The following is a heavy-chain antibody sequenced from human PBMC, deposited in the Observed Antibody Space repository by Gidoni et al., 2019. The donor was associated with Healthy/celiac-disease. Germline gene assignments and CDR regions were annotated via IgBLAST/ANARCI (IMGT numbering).Heavy chain of an antibody. V-gene: IGHV1-2*07. D-gene: IGHD3-22*01. CDR2: INPNSGGR. CDR1: EETLTGYY. J-gene: IGHJ2*01. CDR3: ARVYYYDSSGSWYFDL. Sequence: QVQPAPSGAEVKKPGGSVKVSGKAHEETLTGYYMLWVRQAPGQGLEWMGWINPNSGGRNYAHMFQSRVTMTRDTSISTAYMMLSRLRSDNTAVYYGARVYYYDSSGSWYFDLWGRGTLVTVSS.